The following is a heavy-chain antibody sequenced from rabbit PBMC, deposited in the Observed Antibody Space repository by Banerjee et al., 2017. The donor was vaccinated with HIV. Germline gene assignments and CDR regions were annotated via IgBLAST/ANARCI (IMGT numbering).Heavy chain of an antibody. D-gene: IGHD1-1*01. CDR3: ARDPNYDDIFYYDL. CDR1: GIDFSSYG. CDR2: IFGTGGGTT. V-gene: IGHV1S45*01. J-gene: IGHJ6*01. Sequence: QEQLVESGGGLVTLGGSLKLSCKASGIDFSSYGITWVRQAPGKGLEWIAHIFGTGGGTTYYASWAKGRFTTSKTSSTTVTLQVTSLTAADTATYFCARDPNYDDIFYYDLWGPGTLVTVS.